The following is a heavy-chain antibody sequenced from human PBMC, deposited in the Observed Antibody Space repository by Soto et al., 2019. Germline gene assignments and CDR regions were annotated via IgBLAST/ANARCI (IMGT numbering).Heavy chain of an antibody. CDR3: VRVGVGIGNHFDS. CDR2: IHYSGRT. CDR1: NASISGFY. V-gene: IGHV4-59*12. J-gene: IGHJ4*02. Sequence: ESLSRACGVSNASISGFYWTWIRQPPGKILEWIGYIHYSGRTDYNPSLTSRATMSVDTSKNQFSLNLKSITAADTAVYSCVRVGVGIGNHFDSWGRGTLVTVYS. D-gene: IGHD1-26*01.